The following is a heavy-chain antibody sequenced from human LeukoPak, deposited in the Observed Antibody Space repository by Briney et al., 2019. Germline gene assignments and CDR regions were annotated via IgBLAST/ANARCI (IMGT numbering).Heavy chain of an antibody. D-gene: IGHD3-3*01. CDR1: GGTFSSYA. J-gene: IGHJ6*03. V-gene: IGHV1-69*05. CDR2: IIPIFGTA. Sequence: SVKVSCKASGGTFSSYAISWVRQAPGQGLEWMGGIIPIFGTANYAQKFQGRVTITTDESTSTAYMELSGLRSEDTAVYYCARVTPLLTIFGNYYMDVWGKGTTVTVSS. CDR3: ARVTPLLTIFGNYYMDV.